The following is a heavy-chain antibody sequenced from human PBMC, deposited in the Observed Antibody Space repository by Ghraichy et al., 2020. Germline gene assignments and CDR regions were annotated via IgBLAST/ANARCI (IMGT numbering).Heavy chain of an antibody. CDR2: LWDDGRHK. V-gene: IGHV3-33*01. D-gene: IGHD6-19*01. Sequence: GESLNISCAASGFIVSTYGMHWVRQAPGKGLEWVAILWDDGRHKYYADSVKGRFTISRDISKNTLYLQMNSLRAEDTAVYYCARDREAVADYGNIFEYWGQGPLFPFSS. J-gene: IGHJ4*02. CDR1: GFIVSTYG. CDR3: ARDREAVADYGNIFEY.